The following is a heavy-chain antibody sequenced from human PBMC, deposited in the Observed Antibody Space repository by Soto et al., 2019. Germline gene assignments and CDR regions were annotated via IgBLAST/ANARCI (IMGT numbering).Heavy chain of an antibody. CDR2: MNPNSGNT. Sequence: QVQLVQSGAEVKKPGASVKVSCKASGYTFTSYDIHWVRQATGQGLEWMGWMNPNSGNTGYAQKFQGRVTMTRNTSRTTAYMELSSLRFEDTAVYFCARILSLQLKREFDYWGQGTLVTVSS. CDR1: GYTFTSYD. J-gene: IGHJ4*02. CDR3: ARILSLQLKREFDY. V-gene: IGHV1-8*01. D-gene: IGHD1-1*01.